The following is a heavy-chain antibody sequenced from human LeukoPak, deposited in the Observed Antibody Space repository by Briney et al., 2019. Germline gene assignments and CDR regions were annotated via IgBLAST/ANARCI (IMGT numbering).Heavy chain of an antibody. D-gene: IGHD1-1*01. CDR1: GFTFSNAW. Sequence: GGSLRLSCAASGFTFSNAWMSWVRQAPGKGLEWVGRIKSKTGGGTTDYAAPVKGRFTISRDDSKNTLYLQMNSLKTEDTAVYYCIQETWKWGQGTLVTISS. CDR3: IQETWK. J-gene: IGHJ4*02. CDR2: IKSKTGGGTT. V-gene: IGHV3-15*01.